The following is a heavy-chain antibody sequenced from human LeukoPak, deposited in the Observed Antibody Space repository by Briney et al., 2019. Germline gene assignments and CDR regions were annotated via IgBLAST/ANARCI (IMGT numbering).Heavy chain of an antibody. CDR1: GGSISSYY. Sequence: SETLSLTCTVSGGSISSYYWSWIRQPAGKGLEWIGRGYTSGSTHYNPSLKSRVTISVDTSKNQFSLKLSSVTAADTAVYYCARDGLNTMVRGKIHYYYMDVWGKGTTVTISS. J-gene: IGHJ6*03. D-gene: IGHD3-10*01. V-gene: IGHV4-4*07. CDR2: GYTSGST. CDR3: ARDGLNTMVRGKIHYYYMDV.